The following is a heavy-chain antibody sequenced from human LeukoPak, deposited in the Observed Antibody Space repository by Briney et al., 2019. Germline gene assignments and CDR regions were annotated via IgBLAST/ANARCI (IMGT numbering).Heavy chain of an antibody. J-gene: IGHJ4*02. CDR1: GGSISSSSYY. CDR2: IYYSGST. D-gene: IGHD3-22*01. V-gene: IGHV4-39*01. CDR3: ARSYYYDSSAH. Sequence: SETLSLTCTVSGGSISSSSYYWGWIRQPPGKGLEWIGSIYYSGSTYYNPSLKSRVTISVDTSENQFSLKLSSATAADTAEYYCARSYYYDSSAHWGQGTLVTVSS.